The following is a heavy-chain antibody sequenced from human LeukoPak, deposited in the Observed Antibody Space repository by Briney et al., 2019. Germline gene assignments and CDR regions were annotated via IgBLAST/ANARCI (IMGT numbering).Heavy chain of an antibody. J-gene: IGHJ4*02. D-gene: IGHD5-18*01. CDR2: ISGSGGST. CDR1: GFTFSSYA. V-gene: IGHV3-23*01. Sequence: GGSLRLSCAASGFTFSSYAMSWVRQAPGKGLEWVSAISGSGGSTYYADPVKGRFTISRDNSKNTLFLQMNSLRAEYTAVYYCTKDTVDTTMVPYYFEYWGQGTLVTVSS. CDR3: TKDTVDTTMVPYYFEY.